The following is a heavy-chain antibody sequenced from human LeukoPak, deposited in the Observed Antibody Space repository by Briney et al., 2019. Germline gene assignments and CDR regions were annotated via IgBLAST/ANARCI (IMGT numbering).Heavy chain of an antibody. CDR1: GGSISSYY. D-gene: IGHD3-10*01. Sequence: SGTPSLTCTVSGGSISSYYWSWIRQPPGKGLEWIGYIYYSGSTNYNPSLKSRVTISVDTSKNQFSLKLSSVTAADTAVYYCARGDYYGSGTNWFDPWGQGTLVTVSS. J-gene: IGHJ5*02. CDR3: ARGDYYGSGTNWFDP. V-gene: IGHV4-59*01. CDR2: IYYSGST.